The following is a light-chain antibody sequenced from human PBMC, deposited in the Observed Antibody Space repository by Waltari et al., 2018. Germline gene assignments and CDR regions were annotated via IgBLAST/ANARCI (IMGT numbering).Light chain of an antibody. Sequence: QTVVTQEPSFSVSPGGTVTLTCGLNSGSVSATNFPSWYQPTPGQPPPALLYYIDSRTSGVPNRFSGSIIGDKAALTITGAQADDESDYYCALYVHSGLWIFGGGTRLTVL. CDR2: YID. CDR3: ALYVHSGLWI. V-gene: IGLV8-61*01. CDR1: SGSVSATNF. J-gene: IGLJ2*01.